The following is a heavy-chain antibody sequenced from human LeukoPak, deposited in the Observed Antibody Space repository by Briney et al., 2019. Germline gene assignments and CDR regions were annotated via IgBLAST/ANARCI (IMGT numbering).Heavy chain of an antibody. J-gene: IGHJ4*02. CDR2: IYYSGIT. D-gene: IGHD7-27*01. CDR1: GASISSYY. Sequence: SETLSLTCTVSGASISSYYWSWIRQPPGKGLEYIGYIYYSGITNYNPSLKSRVTMSLDTSKNQFSLTLTSVTAADTAVYYCVKGNWGSDFDHWGQGTLVTVSS. CDR3: VKGNWGSDFDH. V-gene: IGHV4-59*08.